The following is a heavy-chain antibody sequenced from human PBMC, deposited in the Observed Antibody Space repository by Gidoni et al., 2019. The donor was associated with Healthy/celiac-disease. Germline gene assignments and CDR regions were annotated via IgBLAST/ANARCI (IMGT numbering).Heavy chain of an antibody. CDR3: ARGAYGSMDYFYYMDV. V-gene: IGHV3-53*01. J-gene: IGHJ6*03. CDR2: IHSGGST. Sequence: VRQAPGKGLEWVSVIHSGGSTYYADSVRGRFTISRDDSKNTLYLQMNSLSAEDTAVYYCARGAYGSMDYFYYMDVWGKGTTVTVSS. D-gene: IGHD4-17*01.